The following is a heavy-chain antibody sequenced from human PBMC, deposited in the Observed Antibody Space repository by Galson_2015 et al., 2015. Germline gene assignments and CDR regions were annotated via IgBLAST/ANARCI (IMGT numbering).Heavy chain of an antibody. CDR3: AKGLQDYYDSSGYLFDY. Sequence: SLRLSCAASGFTFSSYGMHWVRQAPGKGLEWVAVISYDGSNKYYADSVKGRFTISRDNSKNTLYLQMNSLRAEDTAVYYCAKGLQDYYDSSGYLFDYLGQGTLVTVSS. CDR2: ISYDGSNK. CDR1: GFTFSSYG. J-gene: IGHJ4*02. D-gene: IGHD3-22*01. V-gene: IGHV3-30*18.